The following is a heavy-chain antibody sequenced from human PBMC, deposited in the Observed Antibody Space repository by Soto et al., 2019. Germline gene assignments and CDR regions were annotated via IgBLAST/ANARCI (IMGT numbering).Heavy chain of an antibody. CDR2: ISSSGGTI. CDR3: ARRGWVNPYYYYYMDV. Sequence: GRSLRLCWAASGFNCSDYGMSWVRQAPGKGLEWVSAISSSGGTIYYADSVKGRFTISRDNSKNTLYLQMNSLRAEDTAVYYCARRGWVNPYYYYYMDVWGKGTTVTVSS. J-gene: IGHJ6*03. V-gene: IGHV3-23*01. D-gene: IGHD1-26*01. CDR1: GFNCSDYG.